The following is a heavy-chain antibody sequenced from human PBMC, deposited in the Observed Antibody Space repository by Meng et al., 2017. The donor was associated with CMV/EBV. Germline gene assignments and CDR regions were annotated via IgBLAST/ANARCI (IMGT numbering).Heavy chain of an antibody. CDR3: AREGGQAEHRWMTFDY. V-gene: IGHV1-69*04. D-gene: IGHD1-14*01. CDR1: GGTFSSYT. J-gene: IGHJ4*02. Sequence: SVKVSCKASGGTFSSYTISWVRQALGQGLEWMGRIIPILGIANYAQKFQGRVTITADKSTSTAYMELSSLRSEDTAVYYCAREGGQAEHRWMTFDYWGQGTLVTVSS. CDR2: IIPILGIA.